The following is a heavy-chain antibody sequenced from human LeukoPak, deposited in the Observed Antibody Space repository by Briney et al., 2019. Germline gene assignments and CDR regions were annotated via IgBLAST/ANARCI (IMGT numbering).Heavy chain of an antibody. CDR2: ISYDGTNK. CDR1: SXXG. CDR3: AILYSSSWYGYYYYYGMDV. D-gene: IGHD6-13*01. V-gene: IGHV3-30*03. J-gene: IGHJ6*02. Sequence: SXXGXXWVRQAPGXGLEWVAVISYDGTNKYYADSVKGLFTISRDNSKNTLYLQMNSLRAEDTAVYYCAILYSSSWYGYYYYYGMDVWRQGTTVTVSS.